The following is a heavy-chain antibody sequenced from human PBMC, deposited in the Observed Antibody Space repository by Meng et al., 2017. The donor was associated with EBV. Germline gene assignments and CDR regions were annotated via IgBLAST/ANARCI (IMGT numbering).Heavy chain of an antibody. Sequence: QNPLQESGPTLVKPTQTLTLTCTFSGFSLSTSGVGVGWIRQPPGKALEWLALIYWDDDKRYSPSLKSRLTITKDTSKNQVVLTMTNMDPVDTATYYCAHRRDEYSSSWYGWFDPWGQGTLVTVSS. CDR2: IYWDDDK. J-gene: IGHJ5*02. CDR3: AHRRDEYSSSWYGWFDP. V-gene: IGHV2-5*02. D-gene: IGHD6-13*01. CDR1: GFSLSTSGVG.